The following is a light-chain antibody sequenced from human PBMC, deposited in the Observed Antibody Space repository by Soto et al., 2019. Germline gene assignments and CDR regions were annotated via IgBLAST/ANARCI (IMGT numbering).Light chain of an antibody. CDR1: QSIDNW. CDR3: LQVYSFPRT. V-gene: IGKV1-12*01. J-gene: IGKJ4*02. Sequence: ARVTITCRASQSIDNWLAWYQQKPGQAPKLLIYGVSTLQNGVPSRFSGSGSGTEFILTINNLQPEDFASYFCLQVYSFPRTFGLGTQVEI. CDR2: GVS.